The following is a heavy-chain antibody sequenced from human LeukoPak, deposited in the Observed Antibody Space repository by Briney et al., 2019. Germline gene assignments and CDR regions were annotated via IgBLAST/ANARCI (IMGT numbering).Heavy chain of an antibody. J-gene: IGHJ5*02. CDR2: ISGSGGST. Sequence: GGSLRLSCAASGFTFSSYAMSWVRQAPGKGLKWVSAISGSGGSTYYADSVKGRFTISRDNSKNTLYLQMNSLRAEDTAVYYCAKDTPRYSSGWYDFNWFDPWGQGTLVTVSS. CDR1: GFTFSSYA. V-gene: IGHV3-23*01. D-gene: IGHD6-13*01. CDR3: AKDTPRYSSGWYDFNWFDP.